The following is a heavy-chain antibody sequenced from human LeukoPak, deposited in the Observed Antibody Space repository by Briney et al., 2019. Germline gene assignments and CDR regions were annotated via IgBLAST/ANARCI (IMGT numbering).Heavy chain of an antibody. Sequence: GGSLGLSCAASGFTFSSYWMSWVRQAPGKGLEWVANIKQDGSEKYYVDSVKGRFTISRDNAKNSLYLQMNSLRAEDTAVYYCARGNESFTMIVAEVHFDYWGQGTLVTVSS. CDR2: IKQDGSEK. V-gene: IGHV3-7*01. CDR1: GFTFSSYW. J-gene: IGHJ4*02. D-gene: IGHD3-22*01. CDR3: ARGNESFTMIVAEVHFDY.